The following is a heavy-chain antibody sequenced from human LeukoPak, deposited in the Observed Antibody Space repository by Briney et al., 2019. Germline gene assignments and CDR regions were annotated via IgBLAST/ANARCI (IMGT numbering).Heavy chain of an antibody. CDR1: GYTFTGYY. J-gene: IGHJ4*02. CDR2: INPNSGGT. Sequence: ASVKVSCKASGYTFTGYYMHWVRQAPGQGLEWMGWINPNSGGTNYAQKFQGRVTMTRDTSISTAYMELSRLRSDDTAVYYCAPRTAVAGSDFDYWGQGTLVTVSS. D-gene: IGHD6-19*01. CDR3: APRTAVAGSDFDY. V-gene: IGHV1-2*02.